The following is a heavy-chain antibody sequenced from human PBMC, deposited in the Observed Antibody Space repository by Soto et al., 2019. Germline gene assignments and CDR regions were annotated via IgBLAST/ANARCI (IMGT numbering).Heavy chain of an antibody. Sequence: PGGSLRLSCAASGFTFSSYAMGWVRQGPGEGLEWVAVVSIGGSTHYADSVRGRFTISRDNSKNTLSQQMNSLTAEDTAVYFCAKRRGAGGHFDYWGQGALVTVSS. D-gene: IGHD2-15*01. CDR3: AKRRGAGGHFDY. J-gene: IGHJ4*02. V-gene: IGHV3-23*01. CDR1: GFTFSSYA. CDR2: VSIGGST.